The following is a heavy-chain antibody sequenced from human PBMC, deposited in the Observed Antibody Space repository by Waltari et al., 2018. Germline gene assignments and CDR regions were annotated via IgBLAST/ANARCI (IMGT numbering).Heavy chain of an antibody. CDR1: GFAFSEYY. CDR3: ARAGGCDY. Sequence: EVHLVESGGDLVQRGGSLRLYCADCGFAFSEYYMNWVRQAPGKGLEWISFISGGSRTIYYADSVKGRFTISRDNANNLLYLQMNSLRDEDTAVYYCARAGGCDYWGQGTLVTVSS. CDR2: ISGGSRTI. V-gene: IGHV3-48*02. D-gene: IGHD3-10*01. J-gene: IGHJ4*02.